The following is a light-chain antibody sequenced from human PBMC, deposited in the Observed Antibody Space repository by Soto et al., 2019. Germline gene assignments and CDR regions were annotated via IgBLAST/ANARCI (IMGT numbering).Light chain of an antibody. CDR2: DVS. Sequence: SALTQPASVSGSPGQSITISCTGTSSDVGGYNYVSWYQHHPGKAPKLMIYDVSNRPSGVSNRFSGSKSGNTASLTISGLQAEDEAHYYCTSYTSSSTVVFGGGTKLTVL. V-gene: IGLV2-14*03. CDR1: SSDVGGYNY. J-gene: IGLJ2*01. CDR3: TSYTSSSTVV.